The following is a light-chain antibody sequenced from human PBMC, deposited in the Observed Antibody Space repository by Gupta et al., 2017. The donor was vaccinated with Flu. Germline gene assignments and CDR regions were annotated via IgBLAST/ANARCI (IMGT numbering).Light chain of an antibody. CDR1: NSDLGNFNF. CDR2: DVS. Sequence: QSPLPHPPSLSRSPGQSITISCPGTNSDLGNFNFVSWYQHHPGKAPKLLIYDVSNRPSGVSDRFSGSKSGNTASLTISGLQAEDEADYYCCSYRSGTTFVFGTGTKVTVL. J-gene: IGLJ1*01. V-gene: IGLV2-14*03. CDR3: CSYRSGTTFV.